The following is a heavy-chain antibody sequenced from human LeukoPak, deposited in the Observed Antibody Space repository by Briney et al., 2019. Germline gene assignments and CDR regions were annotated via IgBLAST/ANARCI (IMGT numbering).Heavy chain of an antibody. CDR1: GYTFASYA. V-gene: IGHV1-18*01. D-gene: IGHD6-13*01. Sequence: ASVKVSCKASGYTFASYAITWVRQAPGQGLEWMGWISAYNGNTNYAQKLQGRVTMTTETSTNTAYLELSSLRSEDTAVYYCAREGQQLVLYNWFDPWGQGTLVTVSS. CDR2: ISAYNGNT. CDR3: AREGQQLVLYNWFDP. J-gene: IGHJ5*02.